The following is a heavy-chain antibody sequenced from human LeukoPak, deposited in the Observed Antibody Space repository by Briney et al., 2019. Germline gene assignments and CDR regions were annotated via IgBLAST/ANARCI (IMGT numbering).Heavy chain of an antibody. CDR3: ARDFRGYCRGGSCYNPGY. J-gene: IGHJ4*02. CDR1: GYNFVSYD. D-gene: IGHD2-15*01. Sequence: GASVKVSCKASGYNFVSYDMHWVRQAPGQGLEWMGKVNPGGGSTSYAQKFQGRVTMTEDTSTSTFNMELNSLRSDDTAVYYCARDFRGYCRGGSCYNPGYWGQGTLVTVSS. V-gene: IGHV1-46*01. CDR2: VNPGGGST.